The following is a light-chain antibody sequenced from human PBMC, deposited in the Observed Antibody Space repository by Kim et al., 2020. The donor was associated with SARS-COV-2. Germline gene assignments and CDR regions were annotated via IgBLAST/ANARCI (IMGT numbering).Light chain of an antibody. V-gene: IGKV1-39*01. CDR2: AAS. J-gene: IGKJ2*01. Sequence: ASVGDRVTITCRASQSISSYLNWYQQKPGKAPKLLIYAASSLQSGVPSRFSGSGSGTDFTLTISSLQPEDFATYYCQQSYSTPQYTFGQGTKLEIK. CDR3: QQSYSTPQYT. CDR1: QSISSY.